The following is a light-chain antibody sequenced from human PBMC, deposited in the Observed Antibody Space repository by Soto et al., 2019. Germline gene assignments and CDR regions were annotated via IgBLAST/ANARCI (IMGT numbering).Light chain of an antibody. V-gene: IGLV2-14*01. CDR1: SSDVGAYNY. J-gene: IGLJ1*01. Sequence: QSVLTQPASESGSPGQSITISCTGTSSDVGAYNYDSWYQQYPGEAPKVIIYDVSHRPAGVSNRFSGSKSGNTASLTISGLQTQDEADYYCSSYTSATTYVFGTGTKVTV. CDR2: DVS. CDR3: SSYTSATTYV.